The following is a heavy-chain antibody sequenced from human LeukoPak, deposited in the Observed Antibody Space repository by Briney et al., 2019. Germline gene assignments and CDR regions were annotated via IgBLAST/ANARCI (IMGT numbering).Heavy chain of an antibody. D-gene: IGHD2-2*02. J-gene: IGHJ3*01. CDR3: AKPQYTTDAFDV. Sequence: GGSLRLSCAASGFTFSSYAVSWVRPAPGKGLEWVAGISGSGGSTYYADSVKGRFTISRDNSKNTLYVQMNSLRAEDTAVYYCAKPQYTTDAFDVWGQGTMVTVSS. CDR1: GFTFSSYA. CDR2: ISGSGGST. V-gene: IGHV3-23*01.